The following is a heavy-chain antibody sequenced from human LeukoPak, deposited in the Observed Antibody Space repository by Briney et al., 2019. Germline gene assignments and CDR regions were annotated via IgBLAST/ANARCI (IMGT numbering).Heavy chain of an antibody. D-gene: IGHD3-3*01. CDR3: ASFNYDFWTH. V-gene: IGHV4-59*01. CDR1: GGSISSYY. Sequence: SETLSLTCTVSGGSISSYYWSWIRQPPGKGLEWIGYIYYSGSTNYNPSLKSQVTISVDTSKNQFSLKLSSVTAADTAVYYCASFNYDFWTHWGQGTLVTVSS. CDR2: IYYSGST. J-gene: IGHJ4*02.